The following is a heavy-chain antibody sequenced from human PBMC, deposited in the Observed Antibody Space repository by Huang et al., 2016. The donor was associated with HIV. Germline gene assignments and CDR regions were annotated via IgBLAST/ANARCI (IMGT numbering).Heavy chain of an antibody. Sequence: QVQLVPSGAEVKKPGSSLKVSCKASGGTFGSYGISWVRQAPGQGLERMGGIIPSFDTGSDAQKFQGRVRISADASTSTAYMELTSLGSEDTAVYYCARDLTGTRAAAAGIRGDAFDVWGQGTLVTVSS. CDR2: IIPSFDTG. D-gene: IGHD6-13*01. J-gene: IGHJ3*01. V-gene: IGHV1-69*13. CDR3: ARDLTGTRAAAAGIRGDAFDV. CDR1: GGTFGSYG.